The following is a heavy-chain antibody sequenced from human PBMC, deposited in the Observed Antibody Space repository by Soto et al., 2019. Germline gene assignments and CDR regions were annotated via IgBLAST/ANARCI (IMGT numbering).Heavy chain of an antibody. CDR1: GFTFSLYA. J-gene: IGHJ4*02. Sequence: GGSLRLSCSASGFTFSLYALHWVRQAPGEGLEWVSYITSIGDATYYADSVKGRFTISRDNAKNSLFLQMNSLRAEDTAVYYCAREGRVGGIDYWGQGTPVTVSS. CDR2: ITSIGDAT. V-gene: IGHV3-48*03. D-gene: IGHD6-19*01. CDR3: AREGRVGGIDY.